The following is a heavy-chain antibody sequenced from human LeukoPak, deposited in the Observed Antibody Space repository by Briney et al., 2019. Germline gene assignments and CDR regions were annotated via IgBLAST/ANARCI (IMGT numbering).Heavy chain of an antibody. J-gene: IGHJ4*02. CDR3: ERDQVGAGRPPAFGF. Sequence: GGSLRLSCAASGLTFSTSWMDWVRQAPGKGLEWVANIKYDGSEKYYVDSVKGRFTISRDNAKNELYLQMNSLRAEDTAVYYCERDQVGAGRPPAFGFWGQGTLVTVSS. CDR2: IKYDGSEK. V-gene: IGHV3-7*05. D-gene: IGHD6-6*01. CDR1: GLTFSTSW.